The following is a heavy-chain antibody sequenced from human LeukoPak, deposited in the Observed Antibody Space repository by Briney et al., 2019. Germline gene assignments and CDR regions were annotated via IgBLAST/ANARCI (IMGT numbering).Heavy chain of an antibody. CDR2: MYHSGST. D-gene: IGHD1-26*01. J-gene: IGHJ3*02. CDR1: GYSISSGYF. Sequence: KPSETLSLTCAVSGYSISSGYFWGWIRQPPGRGLEWIGSMYHSGSTYYNPSLKSRVTISVDTSKNQSSLKLSSVTAADTAVYYCARDYGSFYSAIWGQGTMVTVSS. CDR3: ARDYGSFYSAI. V-gene: IGHV4-38-2*02.